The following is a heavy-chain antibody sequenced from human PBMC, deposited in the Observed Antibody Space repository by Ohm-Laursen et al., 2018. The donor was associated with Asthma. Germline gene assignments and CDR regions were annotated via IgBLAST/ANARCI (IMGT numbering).Heavy chain of an antibody. Sequence: TQTLTLTCTFSGFSLSTIGVGVGWIRQPPGKALEWLALIYWDDDKRYSPSLRSRLSITKDTSKNQVVLTMTNMDPVDAATYYCAHSVCSTSCYTAFDIWGQGTMVTVSS. V-gene: IGHV2-5*02. CDR3: AHSVCSTSCYTAFDI. CDR1: GFSLSTIGVG. D-gene: IGHD2-2*02. J-gene: IGHJ3*02. CDR2: IYWDDDK.